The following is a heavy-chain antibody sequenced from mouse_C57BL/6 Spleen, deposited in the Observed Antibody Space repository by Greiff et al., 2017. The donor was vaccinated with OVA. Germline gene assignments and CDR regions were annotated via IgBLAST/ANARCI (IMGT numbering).Heavy chain of an antibody. D-gene: IGHD2-2*01. J-gene: IGHJ4*01. CDR1: GYTFTDYE. V-gene: IGHV1-15*01. Sequence: QVQLKQSGAELVRPGASVTLSCKASGYTFTDYEMHWVKQTPVHGLEWIGAIDPETGGTAYNQKFKGKAILTADKSSSTAYMELRSLTSEDSAVYYCTRYGGYDLYAMDYWGQGTSVTVSS. CDR2: IDPETGGT. CDR3: TRYGGYDLYAMDY.